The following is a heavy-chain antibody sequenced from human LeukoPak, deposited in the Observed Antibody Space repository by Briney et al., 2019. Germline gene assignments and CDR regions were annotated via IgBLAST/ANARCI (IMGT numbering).Heavy chain of an antibody. V-gene: IGHV4-38-2*02. CDR3: ASTPPRYCSGGSCYLN. Sequence: SETLSLTCTVSGYSISSGYYWAWIRQPPGKGLEWIGSIYYSGSTYYNPSLKSRVTISVDTSKNQFSLKLSSVTAADTAVYYCASTPPRYCSGGSCYLNWGQGTLVTVSS. D-gene: IGHD2-15*01. CDR1: GYSISSGYY. J-gene: IGHJ4*02. CDR2: IYYSGST.